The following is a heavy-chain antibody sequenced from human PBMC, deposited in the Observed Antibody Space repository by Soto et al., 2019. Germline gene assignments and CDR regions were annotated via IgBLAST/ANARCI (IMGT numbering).Heavy chain of an antibody. CDR3: ARASSASTVTRQGYYFDY. D-gene: IGHD4-17*01. V-gene: IGHV4-34*01. Sequence: QVQLQQWGAGLLKPSETLSLTCAVYGGSFSGYYWSWIRQPPGKGLEWIGEINHSGSTNYNPSLKRRVAISVDTSKNQVSPKLGSVTAADTAVYYCARASSASTVTRQGYYFDYWGQGPLVTVSS. CDR2: INHSGST. J-gene: IGHJ4*02. CDR1: GGSFSGYY.